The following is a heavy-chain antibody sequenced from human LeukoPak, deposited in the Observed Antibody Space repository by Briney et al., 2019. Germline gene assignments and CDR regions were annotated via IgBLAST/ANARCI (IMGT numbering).Heavy chain of an antibody. CDR2: INPNSGGT. CDR3: ARGQDELLWFGEFDYYYYYGMDV. V-gene: IGHV1-2*02. J-gene: IGHJ6*02. D-gene: IGHD3-10*01. CDR1: VYTFTGYY. Sequence: GASVKVSCKASVYTFTGYYMHWVRQAPGQGLAWMGWINPNSGGTNYAQKFQGRVTMTRDTSISTAYMELSRLRSDDTAVYYCARGQDELLWFGEFDYYYYYGMDVWGQGTTVTVSS.